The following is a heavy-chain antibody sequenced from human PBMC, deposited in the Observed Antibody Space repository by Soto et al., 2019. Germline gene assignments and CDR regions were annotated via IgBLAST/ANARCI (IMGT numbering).Heavy chain of an antibody. D-gene: IGHD3-9*01. Sequence: GGSLRLSCAASGFTFSSYSMNWVRQAPGKGLEWVSYISSSSSTIYYADSVKGRFTISRDNAKNSLYLQMNSLRDEDTAVYYCARKAGRAYCDILTGPYYFDYWGQGTLVTAPQ. J-gene: IGHJ4*02. CDR2: ISSSSSTI. V-gene: IGHV3-48*02. CDR1: GFTFSSYS. CDR3: ARKAGRAYCDILTGPYYFDY.